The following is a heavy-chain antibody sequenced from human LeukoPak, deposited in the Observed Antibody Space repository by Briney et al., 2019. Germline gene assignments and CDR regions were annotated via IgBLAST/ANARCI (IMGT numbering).Heavy chain of an antibody. Sequence: PGGSLRLSCAASGFTFSSYEMNWVRQAPEKGLEWVSYISSSGSTIYYADSVKGRFTISRDNAKTSLFLQMNSLRSEDTAVYYCARDFRISRGRGTYYYDSSGPGNPCYWGQGTLVTVSS. CDR3: ARDFRISRGRGTYYYDSSGPGNPCY. CDR2: ISSSGSTI. V-gene: IGHV3-48*03. J-gene: IGHJ4*02. D-gene: IGHD3-22*01. CDR1: GFTFSSYE.